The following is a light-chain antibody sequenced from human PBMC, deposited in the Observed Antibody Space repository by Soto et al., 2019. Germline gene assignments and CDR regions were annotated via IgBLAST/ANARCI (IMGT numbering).Light chain of an antibody. V-gene: IGKV3-20*01. CDR3: QQYGGSPRT. CDR1: QSVSSSS. J-gene: IGKJ1*01. Sequence: EIELTQSPGTLSLSPGERATLSCRASQSVSSSSLAWYQQKRGQAPRLLIHDASSRATGIPDRFSGSVSGTDFTLTISRLEHEDFAVYYCQQYGGSPRTFGQGTKVDI. CDR2: DAS.